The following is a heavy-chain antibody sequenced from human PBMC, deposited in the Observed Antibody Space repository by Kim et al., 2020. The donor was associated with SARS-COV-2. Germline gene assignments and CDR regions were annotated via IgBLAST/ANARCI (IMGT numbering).Heavy chain of an antibody. CDR3: ARGGNWFDS. Sequence: GDPTDNPSLNRRVTMSVDTSKNHFALKLSAGTAADTAVYYCARGGNWFDSWGQGTLVTVSS. D-gene: IGHD3-16*01. V-gene: IGHV4-4*07. J-gene: IGHJ5*01. CDR2: GDP.